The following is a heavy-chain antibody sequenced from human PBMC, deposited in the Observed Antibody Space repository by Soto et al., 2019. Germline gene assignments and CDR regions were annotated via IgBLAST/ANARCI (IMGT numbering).Heavy chain of an antibody. CDR1: GGTFSSYA. D-gene: IGHD2-15*01. CDR2: IIPIFGTA. CDR3: ARDVRYCSGGSCYYFDY. J-gene: IGHJ4*02. Sequence: SVTVSCKASGGTFSSYAISWVRQAPGQGLEWMGGIIPIFGTANYAQKFQGRVTITADESTSTAYMELSSLRSEDTAVYYCARDVRYCSGGSCYYFDYWGQGTLVTVSA. V-gene: IGHV1-69*13.